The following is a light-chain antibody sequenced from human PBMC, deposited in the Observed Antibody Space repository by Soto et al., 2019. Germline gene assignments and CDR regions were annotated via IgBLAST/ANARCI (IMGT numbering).Light chain of an antibody. J-gene: IGKJ1*01. CDR1: QSVSSSY. CDR3: QQYGSSRT. Sequence: IVLTQSPGTLSLSPGERATLSCRASQSVSSSYLAWYQQKPGQAPRLLIYGASGRATGIPDRFSGSGSGTDFTLTISRLEPEDFAVDYCQQYGSSRTFGQGTKVDIK. V-gene: IGKV3-20*01. CDR2: GAS.